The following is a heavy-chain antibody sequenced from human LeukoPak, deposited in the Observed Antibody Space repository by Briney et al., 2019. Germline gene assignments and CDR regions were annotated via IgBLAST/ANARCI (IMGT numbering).Heavy chain of an antibody. V-gene: IGHV3-33*01. Sequence: GGSLRLSCAASGFSFGNYDLHWVRQAPGKGLEWVAVIWYDGSNQYYADSVKGRFTISRDNSKNTLYLQMNSLRAEDTAVYYCARADDSSAWSSSFDCWGQGTLVTVSS. CDR2: IWYDGSNQ. CDR3: ARADDSSAWSSSFDC. J-gene: IGHJ4*02. CDR1: GFSFGNYD. D-gene: IGHD6-19*01.